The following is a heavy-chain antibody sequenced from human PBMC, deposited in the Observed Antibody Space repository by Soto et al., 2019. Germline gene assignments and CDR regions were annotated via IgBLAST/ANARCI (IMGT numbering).Heavy chain of an antibody. V-gene: IGHV1-8*01. D-gene: IGHD1-26*01. Sequence: QVQLVQSGAEVKKPGASVKVSCKASGYTFTSYDINWVRQATGQGLEWMGWMNPNSGNTGYAQKFQGRVTMTRNTSISTAYRELSSLRSEDTAVYYCARGAGIVGATKNWFDPWGQGTLVTVSS. CDR2: MNPNSGNT. J-gene: IGHJ5*02. CDR3: ARGAGIVGATKNWFDP. CDR1: GYTFTSYD.